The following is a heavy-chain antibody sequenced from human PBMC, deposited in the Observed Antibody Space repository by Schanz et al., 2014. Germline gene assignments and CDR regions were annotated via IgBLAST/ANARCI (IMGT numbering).Heavy chain of an antibody. CDR3: ARDQSPYTTSSDVRYFDY. J-gene: IGHJ4*02. Sequence: QVQLLQSGAEVKKPGASMKVSCKASGYTFTTYYMLWVRQAPGQGLEWMGIINPSGGSTRYGQKFQRRITVTTDTSTSTVYLELSSLRSDDTAVYYCARDQSPYTTSSDVRYFDYWGQGSLVTVSS. CDR2: INPSGGST. V-gene: IGHV1-46*01. D-gene: IGHD6-6*01. CDR1: GYTFTTYY.